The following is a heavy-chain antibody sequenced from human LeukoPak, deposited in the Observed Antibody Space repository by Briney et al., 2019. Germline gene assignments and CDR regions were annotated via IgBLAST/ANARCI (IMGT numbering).Heavy chain of an antibody. D-gene: IGHD6-13*01. Sequence: ASVKVSCKASGYTFTGCYMHWVRQAPGQGLEWMGWINPNSGGTNYAQKFQGRVTMTRDTSISTAYMGLSRLRSEDTAVYYCAAGLKYSSSWTREVAAFDIWGQGTMVTVSS. J-gene: IGHJ3*02. CDR1: GYTFTGCY. CDR3: AAGLKYSSSWTREVAAFDI. V-gene: IGHV1-2*02. CDR2: INPNSGGT.